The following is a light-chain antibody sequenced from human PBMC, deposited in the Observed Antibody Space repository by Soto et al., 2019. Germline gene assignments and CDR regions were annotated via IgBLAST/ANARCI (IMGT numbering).Light chain of an antibody. CDR3: QQYNTFWT. Sequence: DIQMTQSPSTLSASVGDSVTITCRASQSISSWLAWYQQKPGKAPKLLIYDVSSLESGVPSRFSGSGSGTEFTLTISSLQPDDFATYYCQQYNTFWTFGQGTKVEIK. CDR1: QSISSW. CDR2: DVS. V-gene: IGKV1-5*01. J-gene: IGKJ1*01.